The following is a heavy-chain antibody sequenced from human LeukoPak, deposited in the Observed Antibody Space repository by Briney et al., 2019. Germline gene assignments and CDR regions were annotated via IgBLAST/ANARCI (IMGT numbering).Heavy chain of an antibody. CDR2: IYSGGST. D-gene: IGHD6-19*01. CDR1: GFTVSSNY. V-gene: IGHV3-66*02. CDR3: AKFNSAVAGYFDY. Sequence: GGSLRLSCAASGFTVSSNYMSWVRQAPGKGLEWVSVIYSGGSTYYADSVKGRFTISRDNAKNTLYLQMNSLRAEDTAVYYCAKFNSAVAGYFDYWGQGTLVTVSS. J-gene: IGHJ4*02.